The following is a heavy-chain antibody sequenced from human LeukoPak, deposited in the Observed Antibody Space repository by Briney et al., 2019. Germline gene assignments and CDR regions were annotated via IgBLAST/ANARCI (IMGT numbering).Heavy chain of an antibody. V-gene: IGHV4-59*01. CDR2: IYYSGST. CDR1: GGSISSYY. CDR3: AREASMPQVGYSSSWYGAFNYYYYYMDV. Sequence: ESGPTLVKPSETLSLTCTVSGGSISSYYWSWIRQPPGKGLEWIGYIYYSGSTNYNPSLKSRVTISVDTSKNQFSLKLSSVTAADTAVYYCAREASMPQVGYSSSWYGAFNYYYYYMDVWGKGTTVTVSS. J-gene: IGHJ6*03. D-gene: IGHD6-13*01.